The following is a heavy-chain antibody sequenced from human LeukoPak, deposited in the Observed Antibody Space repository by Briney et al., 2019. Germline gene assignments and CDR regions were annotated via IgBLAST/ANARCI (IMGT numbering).Heavy chain of an antibody. D-gene: IGHD3-10*01. J-gene: IGHJ4*02. Sequence: GESLKISCKGSGYSFTSYRIGWVRQMPGKGLEWMGIIYPGDSDTRYSPSFQGQVTISADKSISTAYLQWSSLKASDTAMYYCARHTPEYYYGSGSYSPNFDYWGQGTLVTVSS. V-gene: IGHV5-51*01. CDR1: GYSFTSYR. CDR3: ARHTPEYYYGSGSYSPNFDY. CDR2: IYPGDSDT.